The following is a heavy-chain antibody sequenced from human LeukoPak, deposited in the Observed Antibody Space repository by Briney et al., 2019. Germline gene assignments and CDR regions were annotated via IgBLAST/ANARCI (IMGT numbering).Heavy chain of an antibody. Sequence: PGGSLRLSCAASGFTFSSYGMHWVRQAPGKGLEWVAVISYDGSNKYYADSVKGRFTISRDNSKNTLYLQMNSLRAEDTAVHYCAKYSSSWYVDYWGQGTLVTVSS. D-gene: IGHD6-13*01. J-gene: IGHJ4*02. CDR3: AKYSSSWYVDY. CDR1: GFTFSSYG. CDR2: ISYDGSNK. V-gene: IGHV3-30*18.